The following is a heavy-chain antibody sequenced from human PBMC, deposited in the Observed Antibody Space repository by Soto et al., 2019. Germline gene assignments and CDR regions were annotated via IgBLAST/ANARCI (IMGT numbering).Heavy chain of an antibody. D-gene: IGHD6-13*01. CDR3: ARHIEQQLGPLFYYYYMDV. CDR2: SYYSGST. V-gene: IGHV4-39*01. Sequence: PSATLSLTCPVSGGYISSSSYYWGWVRQPPGKGLEWIGSSYYSGSTYYNPSLKSRVTISVDTSKNQFSLKLSSVTAADTAVYYCARHIEQQLGPLFYYYYMDVWGKGTTVTVSS. CDR1: GGYISSSSYY. J-gene: IGHJ6*03.